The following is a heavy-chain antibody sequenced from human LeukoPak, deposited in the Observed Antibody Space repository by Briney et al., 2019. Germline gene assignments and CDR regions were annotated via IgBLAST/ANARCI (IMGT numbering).Heavy chain of an antibody. V-gene: IGHV4-39*07. D-gene: IGHD2-2*01. CDR3: ARVCSSTSCYGEDY. CDR1: GGSISSSSYY. J-gene: IGHJ4*02. CDR2: IYYSGST. Sequence: SETLSLTCTVSGGSISSSSYYWGWIRQPPGKGQEWIGSIYYSGSTYYNPSLKSRVTISVDTSKNQFSLKLSSVTAADTAVYYCARVCSSTSCYGEDYWGQGTLVTVSS.